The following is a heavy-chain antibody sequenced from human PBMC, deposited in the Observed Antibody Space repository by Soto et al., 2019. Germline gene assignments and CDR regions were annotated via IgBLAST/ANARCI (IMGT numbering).Heavy chain of an antibody. Sequence: VASVKVSCKASGGTFSSYAISWVRQAPGQGLEWMGGIIPIFGTANYAQKFQGRVTITADESTSTAYMELSSLRSEDTAVYYCALVYSSGWSYYFDYWGQGTLVTVSS. CDR1: GGTFSSYA. CDR2: IIPIFGTA. D-gene: IGHD6-19*01. CDR3: ALVYSSGWSYYFDY. J-gene: IGHJ4*02. V-gene: IGHV1-69*13.